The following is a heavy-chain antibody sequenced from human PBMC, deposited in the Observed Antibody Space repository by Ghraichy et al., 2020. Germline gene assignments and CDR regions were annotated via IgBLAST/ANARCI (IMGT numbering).Heavy chain of an antibody. CDR2: ISAEGSFT. Sequence: GGSLRLSCAASGFTFSSNWMHWVRQAPGKGLVWVSRISAEGSFTTYADSVKGRFTISRDNAKNTLYLQMNSLRAEDTAVYYCANSVFGVGKNVWGQGTTVSVSS. V-gene: IGHV3-74*01. J-gene: IGHJ6*02. CDR3: ANSVFGVGKNV. CDR1: GFTFSSNW. D-gene: IGHD3-3*01.